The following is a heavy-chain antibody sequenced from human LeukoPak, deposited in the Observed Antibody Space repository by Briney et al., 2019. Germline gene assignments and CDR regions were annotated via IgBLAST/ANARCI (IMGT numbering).Heavy chain of an antibody. Sequence: GASVKVSCKASGYTFTSYGISWVRQAPGQGLEWMGWISAYNGNTNYAQKLQGRVTMTTDTSTSTAYMELRSLRSDDPAVYYCARTHAYDILTGYYNRYFDYRGQGTLVTVSS. J-gene: IGHJ4*02. D-gene: IGHD3-9*01. CDR3: ARTHAYDILTGYYNRYFDY. CDR2: ISAYNGNT. CDR1: GYTFTSYG. V-gene: IGHV1-18*04.